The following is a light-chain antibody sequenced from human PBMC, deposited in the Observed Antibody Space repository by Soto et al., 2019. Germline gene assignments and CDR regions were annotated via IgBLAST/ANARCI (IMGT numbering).Light chain of an antibody. CDR3: QHYYNWTRT. V-gene: IGKV3-15*01. CDR2: GAS. Sequence: EIVLTQSPGTLSLSPGERATLSCRASQSVSSNLVWYQQKPGQAPRLLIFGASTRATGTPARFSGSGSGTEFTLTISSLKYEDFAVYYCQHYYNWTRTFGQGTKVDIK. CDR1: QSVSSN. J-gene: IGKJ1*01.